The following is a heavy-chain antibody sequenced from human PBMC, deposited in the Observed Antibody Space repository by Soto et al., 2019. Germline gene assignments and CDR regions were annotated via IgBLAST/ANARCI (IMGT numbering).Heavy chain of an antibody. CDR2: IWYDGSNK. J-gene: IGHJ4*02. V-gene: IGHV3-33*01. CDR1: GFTFSSYG. Sequence: GGSLRLSCAASGFTFSSYGMHWVRQAPGKGLEWVAVIWYDGSNKYYADSVKGRFTISRDNSKNTLYLQMNSLRAEDTAVYYCARDRTVDYDILTGPDYWGQGTLVTVSS. CDR3: ARDRTVDYDILTGPDY. D-gene: IGHD3-9*01.